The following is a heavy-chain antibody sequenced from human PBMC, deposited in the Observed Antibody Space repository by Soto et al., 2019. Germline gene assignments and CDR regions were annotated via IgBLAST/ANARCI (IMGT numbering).Heavy chain of an antibody. CDR3: ARDILKAGLRGFYYYYGMDV. CDR1: GDSVSSNSAA. CDR2: TYYRSKWYN. D-gene: IGHD2-15*01. V-gene: IGHV6-1*01. J-gene: IGHJ6*04. Sequence: PSQTLSLTCVISGDSVSSNSAAWNWIRQSPSRGLEWLGRTYYRSKWYNDYAVSVKSRITINPDTSKNQFSLQLNSVTPEDTAVYYCARDILKAGLRGFYYYYGMDVWGKGTTVRVSS.